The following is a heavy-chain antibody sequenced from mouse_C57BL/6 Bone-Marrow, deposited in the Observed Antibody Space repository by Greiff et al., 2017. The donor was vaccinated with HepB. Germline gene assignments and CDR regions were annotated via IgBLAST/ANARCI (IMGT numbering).Heavy chain of an antibody. D-gene: IGHD2-3*01. J-gene: IGHJ1*03. Sequence: QVQLKQSGAELVRPGASVKLSCKASGYTFTDYYINWVKQRPGQGLEWIARIYPGSGNTYYNEKFKGKATLTAEKSSSTAYMQLSSLTSEDSAVYFCARWLLRRYFDVWGTGTTVTVSS. CDR1: GYTFTDYY. CDR2: IYPGSGNT. CDR3: ARWLLRRYFDV. V-gene: IGHV1-76*01.